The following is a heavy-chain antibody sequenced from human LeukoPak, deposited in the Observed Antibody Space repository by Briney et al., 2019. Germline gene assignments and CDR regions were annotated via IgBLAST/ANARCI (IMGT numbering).Heavy chain of an antibody. Sequence: SQTLSLTCAVSGGSISPYYWNWIRQPPGKGLEWIGYIFDSGTNYNPSLKSRVTMSMDASKNQFSLRLTSVTPADTAVYYCATLQWGLNGFDPWGQGNLVIVSS. CDR1: GGSISPYY. CDR3: ATLQWGLNGFDP. V-gene: IGHV4-59*01. J-gene: IGHJ5*02. CDR2: IFDSGT. D-gene: IGHD1-26*01.